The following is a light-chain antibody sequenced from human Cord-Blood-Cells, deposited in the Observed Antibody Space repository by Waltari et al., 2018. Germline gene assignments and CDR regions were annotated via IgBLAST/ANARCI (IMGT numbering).Light chain of an antibody. CDR3: MQALQTPYT. CDR1: QSLLHSNGYNY. V-gene: IGKV2-28*01. J-gene: IGKJ2*01. Sequence: DIVMTQSPLSLPVTPGEPASISCRSSQSLLHSNGYNYLDCYLQKPGQSPQLLNYLGSNRASGVPDRFSGSGSGTDVTLKISRVEADDVGVYYCMQALQTPYTFGQGTKLEIK. CDR2: LGS.